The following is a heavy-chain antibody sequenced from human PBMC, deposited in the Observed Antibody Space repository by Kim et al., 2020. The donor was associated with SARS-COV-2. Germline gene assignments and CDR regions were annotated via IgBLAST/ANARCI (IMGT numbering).Heavy chain of an antibody. CDR1: GYTFTSYG. CDR2: ISAYNGNT. D-gene: IGHD1-26*01. CDR3: ASVKWELQEGYGMDV. J-gene: IGHJ6*02. V-gene: IGHV1-18*01. Sequence: ASVKVSCKASGYTFTSYGISWVRQAPGQGLEWMGWISAYNGNTNYAQKLQGRVTMTTDTSTSTAYMELRSLRSDDTAVYYCASVKWELQEGYGMDVWGQGTTVTVSS.